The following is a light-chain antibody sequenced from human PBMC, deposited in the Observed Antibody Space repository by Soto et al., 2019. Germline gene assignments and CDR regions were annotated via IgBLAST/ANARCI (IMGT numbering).Light chain of an antibody. CDR3: AAWDDSLNGYV. V-gene: IGLV1-36*01. CDR1: SSNIGHNA. J-gene: IGLJ1*01. Sequence: QLVLTQPPSVSEAPRQRVTISCSGSSSNIGHNAVNWYQQLPGKAPKLLIYYDDLLPSGVSDRFSGSKSGTSASLAISGLQSEDEADYYCAAWDDSLNGYVFGTGTKLTVL. CDR2: YDD.